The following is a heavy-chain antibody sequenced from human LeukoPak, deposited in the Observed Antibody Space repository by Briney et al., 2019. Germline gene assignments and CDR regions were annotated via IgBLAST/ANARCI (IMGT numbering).Heavy chain of an antibody. CDR3: ARDNGWSADF. J-gene: IGHJ4*02. CDR2: IKQDGSAK. Sequence: GGSLRLSCAASGFTFSRHWMYWVRQAPGKGLEWVANIKQDGSAKPYVDSVKGRFTISRDNAKNSLFLQMNSLRVEDTAAYYCARDNGWSADFWGQGTLVTVSS. D-gene: IGHD2-15*01. V-gene: IGHV3-7*03. CDR1: GFTFSRHW.